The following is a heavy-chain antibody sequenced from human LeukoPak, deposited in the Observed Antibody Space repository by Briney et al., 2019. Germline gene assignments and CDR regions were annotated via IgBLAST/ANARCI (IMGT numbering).Heavy chain of an antibody. CDR2: IRSKTNSYAT. CDR3: TRINYDSSDYPHPFDY. J-gene: IGHJ4*02. D-gene: IGHD3-22*01. CDR1: GFTFSDSA. V-gene: IGHV3-73*01. Sequence: PGGSLRLSCAASGFTFSDSAVHWVRRASGKGLEWIGRIRSKTNSYATAYAASVKGRFTISRDDSKNTAYLQMNSLKTEDTAVYYCTRINYDSSDYPHPFDYWGQGTLVTVSS.